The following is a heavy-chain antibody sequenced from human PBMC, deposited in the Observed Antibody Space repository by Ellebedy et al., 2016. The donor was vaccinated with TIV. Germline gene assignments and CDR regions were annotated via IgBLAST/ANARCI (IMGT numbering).Heavy chain of an antibody. CDR2: SSYDGAYA. V-gene: IGHV3-30*03. J-gene: IGHJ4*02. Sequence: PGGSLRLSCKASGFTFRSFGMHWVRLSVGKGLEWVADSSYDGAYAHYADSVKARFTCSRDNSKNTLYLQMNSLSAEDTAVYYCASLGYTSSWSSNTPSDYWGQGTLVTVSS. D-gene: IGHD6-13*01. CDR1: GFTFRSFG. CDR3: ASLGYTSSWSSNTPSDY.